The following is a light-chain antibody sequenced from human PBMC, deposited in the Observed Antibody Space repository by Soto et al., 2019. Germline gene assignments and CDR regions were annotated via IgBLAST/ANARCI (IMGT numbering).Light chain of an antibody. CDR1: QSVSSSW. Sequence: EIVLTQSPDTLSLSPGERATLSCRASQSVSSSWLAWYQQKPGQAPRLLIFGASIRASGIPDRFSGSGSGTDFTLTISRLEPEDFAVYYCQQYVTSPRTVGGGTKVDIK. J-gene: IGKJ4*01. CDR2: GAS. V-gene: IGKV3-20*01. CDR3: QQYVTSPRT.